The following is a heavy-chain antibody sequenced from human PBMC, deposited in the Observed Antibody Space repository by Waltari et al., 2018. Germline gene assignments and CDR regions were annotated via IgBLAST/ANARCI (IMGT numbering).Heavy chain of an antibody. CDR2: IYHSGST. D-gene: IGHD3-3*01. CDR1: GYSISSGYY. CDR3: AREGNYDFWSGSYYYYYMDV. Sequence: QVQLQESGPGLVKPSETLSLTCAVSGYSISSGYYWGWIRQPPGKGLEWIGSIYHSGSTYYNPSLKSRVTISVDTSKNQFSLKLSSVTAADTAVYYCAREGNYDFWSGSYYYYYMDVWGKGTTVTVSS. V-gene: IGHV4-38-2*02. J-gene: IGHJ6*03.